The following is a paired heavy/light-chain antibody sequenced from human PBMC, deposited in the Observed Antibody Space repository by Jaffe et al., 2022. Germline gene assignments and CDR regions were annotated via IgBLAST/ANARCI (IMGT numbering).Heavy chain of an antibody. CDR2: SKNKANSYTT. J-gene: IGHJ4*02. V-gene: IGHV3-72*01. D-gene: IGHD4-17*01. CDR1: GFSFSDHY. CDR3: ARENGGFLPGLDY. Sequence: EVQLVESGGGLVQPGGSLRLSCATSGFSFSDHYMDWVRQAPGKGLEWVGRSKNKANSYTTEYAASVQGRFTISRDGSKNSLYLQMNSLKTEDTAVYYCARENGGFLPGLDYWGQGTLVTVSS.
Light chain of an antibody. Sequence: SYELTQPPSVSVSPGQTARITCSGDSLPKKYAYWYQQKSGQAPVLVIYEDTKRPSGIPERFSGSSSGTMATLTISGAQVEDEADYYCYSTDSSGNHVFGTGTKVTVL. CDR3: YSTDSSGNHV. CDR1: SLPKKY. CDR2: EDT. V-gene: IGLV3-10*01. J-gene: IGLJ1*01.